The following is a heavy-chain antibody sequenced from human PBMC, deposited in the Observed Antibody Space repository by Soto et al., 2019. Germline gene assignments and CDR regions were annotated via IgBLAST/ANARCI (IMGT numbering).Heavy chain of an antibody. CDR1: GASISSYY. CDR3: ARQFCGGDCPRWYFNL. Sequence: QVQLQESGPGLVKPSETLSLTCNVSGASISSYYWSWIRQPPGKGLEWIGNIYYTGSTNYNPSLKSRVTISVDTSKNQFSLKLSSATAADTAVYYCARQFCGGDCPRWYFNLWGHGTLVTVSS. D-gene: IGHD2-21*01. CDR2: IYYTGST. J-gene: IGHJ2*01. V-gene: IGHV4-59*08.